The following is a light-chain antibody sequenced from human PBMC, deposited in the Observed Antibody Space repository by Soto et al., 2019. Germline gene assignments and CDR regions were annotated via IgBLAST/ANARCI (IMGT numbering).Light chain of an antibody. CDR2: CNN. CDR3: EAWDDSLSALV. V-gene: IGLV1-51*01. CDR1: SSNIGKNY. J-gene: IGLJ2*01. Sequence: QSVLTQPPSASAAPGQRVTISCSGSSSNIGKNYVTWYQQLPGTAPKLLIYCNNKRPSGIPDRLSGSKSGTSATLGITGLQTGDEADYYCEAWDDSLSALVFGGGTKLTVL.